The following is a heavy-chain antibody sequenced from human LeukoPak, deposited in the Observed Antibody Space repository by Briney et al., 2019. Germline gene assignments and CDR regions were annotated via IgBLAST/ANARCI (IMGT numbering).Heavy chain of an antibody. CDR3: AKQVGANPIYAFDI. J-gene: IGHJ3*02. D-gene: IGHD1-26*01. CDR1: GFTFSSYG. Sequence: QPGGSVRLYCAASGFTFSSYGMHWVRQAPGKGLEWVAVIWYDGSNKYYADSVKGRFTISRDNSKNTLYLQMNSLRAEDTAVYYCAKQVGANPIYAFDIWGQGTVVTVSS. CDR2: IWYDGSNK. V-gene: IGHV3-33*06.